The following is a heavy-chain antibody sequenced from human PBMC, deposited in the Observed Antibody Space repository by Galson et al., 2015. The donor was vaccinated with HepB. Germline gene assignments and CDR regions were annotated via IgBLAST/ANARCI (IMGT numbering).Heavy chain of an antibody. V-gene: IGHV1-18*01. Sequence: SVKVSCKASGYTFTNYGISWVRQAPGQGLEWMGWISAYNGNTNYAQKLQGRVTMTTDTSPSPAYMELRRLRTDDTPVFYCARHRRYFVWLWGVGWFVPWGQGTLVTVSS. J-gene: IGHJ5*02. CDR1: GYTFTNYG. D-gene: IGHD3-9*01. CDR2: ISAYNGNT. CDR3: ARHRRYFVWLWGVGWFVP.